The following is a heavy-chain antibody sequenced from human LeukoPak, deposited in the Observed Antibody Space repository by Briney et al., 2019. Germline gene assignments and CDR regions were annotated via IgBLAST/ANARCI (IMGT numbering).Heavy chain of an antibody. V-gene: IGHV7-4-1*02. CDR2: INTNTGNP. CDR1: GYTFTSYA. Sequence: ASVKVSCKASGYTFTSYAMNWVRQAPGQGLEWMGWINTNTGNPTYAQAFTGRFVFSVDTSVSTAYLQINSLQVEDTAVYYCARDWGPSGPWGQGTLVSVSS. CDR3: ARDWGPSGP. D-gene: IGHD3-16*01. J-gene: IGHJ5*02.